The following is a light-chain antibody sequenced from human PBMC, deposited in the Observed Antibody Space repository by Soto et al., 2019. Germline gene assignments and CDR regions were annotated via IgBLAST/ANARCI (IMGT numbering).Light chain of an antibody. CDR1: QSVSSTY. J-gene: IGKJ2*01. CDR3: QQYNNWPYT. Sequence: EIVLTQSPGTLSLSPGERATLSCRASQSVSSTYLAWYQQKPGQAPRLLIYDASTRATAIPARFSGSGSGTEFTLTISSLQSEDFAVYYCQQYNNWPYTFGQGTKV. V-gene: IGKV3-15*01. CDR2: DAS.